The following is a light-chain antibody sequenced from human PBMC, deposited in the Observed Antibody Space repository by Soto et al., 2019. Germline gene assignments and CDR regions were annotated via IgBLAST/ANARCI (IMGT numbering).Light chain of an antibody. Sequence: QSVLTQPRSVSGSPGQSVTISCTGTSSDVGAYNYVSWYQQHPGKVPKLRIYDVSRRPSGVPDRFSGSKSGNTASLTISGLQAEDEADYYCCSYAGSYTLVFGGGTKVTVL. CDR2: DVS. CDR3: CSYAGSYTLV. CDR1: SSDVGAYNY. V-gene: IGLV2-11*01. J-gene: IGLJ3*02.